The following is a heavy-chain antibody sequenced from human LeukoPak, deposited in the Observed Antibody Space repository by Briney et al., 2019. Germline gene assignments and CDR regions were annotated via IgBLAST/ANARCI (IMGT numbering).Heavy chain of an antibody. CDR2: MNPNSGNT. Sequence: ASVTVSCTTSGYLFTSYDINWVRQASGQGLEWMGWMNPNSGNTGYAQKFQGRLSMSRNVATRTAFMELTSLRPEDTAIYYCVRGPDGEFDSWGQGTLVTVSS. CDR3: VRGPDGEFDS. J-gene: IGHJ4*02. V-gene: IGHV1-8*01. CDR1: GYLFTSYD. D-gene: IGHD7-27*01.